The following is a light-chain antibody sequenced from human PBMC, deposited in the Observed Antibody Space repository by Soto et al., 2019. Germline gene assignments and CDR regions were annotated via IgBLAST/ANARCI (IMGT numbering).Light chain of an antibody. CDR3: QQRSNWPRT. CDR2: DAS. Sequence: EIVLTQSPATVSLSPGERATLSCRASQSVSSYLAWYQQKPGQAPRLLIYDASNRATGIPARFSGSGSGTDFTLTISSLEPEDFAVYYCQQRSNWPRTFGQGTRLEI. V-gene: IGKV3-11*01. CDR1: QSVSSY. J-gene: IGKJ5*01.